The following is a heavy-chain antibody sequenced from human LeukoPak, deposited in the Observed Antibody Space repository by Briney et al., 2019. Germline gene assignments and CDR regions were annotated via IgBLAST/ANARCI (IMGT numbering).Heavy chain of an antibody. CDR2: ISWNSGSI. J-gene: IGHJ3*02. Sequence: PGGSPRLSCAASGFTFDDYAMHWVRQAPGKGLEWVSGISWNSGSIGYADSVKGRFTISRDNAKNSLYLQMNSLRAEDMALYYCAKGYSYGFVDAFDIWGQGTMVTVSS. CDR3: AKGYSYGFVDAFDI. V-gene: IGHV3-9*03. CDR1: GFTFDDYA. D-gene: IGHD5-18*01.